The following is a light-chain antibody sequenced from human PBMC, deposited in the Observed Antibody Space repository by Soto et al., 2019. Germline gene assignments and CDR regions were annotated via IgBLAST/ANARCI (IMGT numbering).Light chain of an antibody. J-gene: IGKJ4*01. CDR3: QQRSNRPLT. Sequence: EIVLTQSPATLSLSPRERATLSCRASQSVSSSLAWYQQKPGQTPRLLIYDVSNRATGIPARFSGSGSGTDFTLPLRSLEPEDFAVYYCQQRSNRPLTFGGGTKVEIK. CDR2: DVS. CDR1: QSVSSS. V-gene: IGKV3-11*01.